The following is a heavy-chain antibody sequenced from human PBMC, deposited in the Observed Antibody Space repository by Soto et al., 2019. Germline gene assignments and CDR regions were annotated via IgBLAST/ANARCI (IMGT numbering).Heavy chain of an antibody. Sequence: QVQLVESGGGVVQPGRSLRLSCAASGFTFSSYAMHWVRQAPDKGLEWVAVISYDGSNKYYADSVKGRFTISRDNSKNTLYLQMNSLRAEDTAVYYCARAYSSSWRDLYYFDYWGQGTLVTVSS. D-gene: IGHD6-13*01. CDR1: GFTFSSYA. CDR3: ARAYSSSWRDLYYFDY. J-gene: IGHJ4*02. CDR2: ISYDGSNK. V-gene: IGHV3-30-3*01.